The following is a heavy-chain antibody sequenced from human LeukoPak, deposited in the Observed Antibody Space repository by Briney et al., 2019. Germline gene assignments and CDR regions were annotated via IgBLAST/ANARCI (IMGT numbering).Heavy chain of an antibody. J-gene: IGHJ5*02. D-gene: IGHD3-3*01. CDR3: ARGNTYYDFWSGYYSGANWFDP. Sequence: GRSLRLSCVASGFTFSSYAMHWVRQAPGKGLEWVAVISYDGSNKYYADSVKGRFTISRDNPKNTLYPQMNSLRAEDTAVYYCARGNTYYDFWSGYYSGANWFDPWGQGTLVTVSS. V-gene: IGHV3-30-3*01. CDR1: GFTFSSYA. CDR2: ISYDGSNK.